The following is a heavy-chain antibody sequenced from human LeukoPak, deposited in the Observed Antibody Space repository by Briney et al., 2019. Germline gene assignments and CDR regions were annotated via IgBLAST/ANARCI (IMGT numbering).Heavy chain of an antibody. J-gene: IGHJ4*02. V-gene: IGHV4-39*01. CDR1: GGSVSSRNYY. CDR3: ARHSSYYKPTTGTFDY. D-gene: IGHD1-1*01. CDR2: IHYSGST. Sequence: SETLSLTCTVSGGSVSSRNYYWGWILQPPGKGLEWIGSIHYSGSTYYYPSLKSRVTISVDTSKNQFSLELSSVTAADTAVYYCARHSSYYKPTTGTFDYWGQGTLVTVSS.